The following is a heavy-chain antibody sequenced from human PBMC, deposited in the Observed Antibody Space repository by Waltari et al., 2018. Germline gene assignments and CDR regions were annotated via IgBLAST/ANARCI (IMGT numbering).Heavy chain of an antibody. V-gene: IGHV3-23*04. Sequence: EVQLVESGGGLVQPGGSLRLSCADSGFTFSSYAMRWVRQAPGKGLEWVSAISGSGGSTYYADSVKGRFTISRDNSKNTLYLQMNSLRAEDTAVYYCAKDNRFYGDYGVDYWGQGPLVTVSS. CDR1: GFTFSSYA. CDR2: ISGSGGST. D-gene: IGHD4-17*01. CDR3: AKDNRFYGDYGVDY. J-gene: IGHJ4*02.